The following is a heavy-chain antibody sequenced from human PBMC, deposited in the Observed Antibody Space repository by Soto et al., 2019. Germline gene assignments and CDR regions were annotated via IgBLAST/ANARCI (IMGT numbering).Heavy chain of an antibody. CDR1: GGSISSYY. CDR3: ARVGGFGATTIDY. CDR2: IYYSGST. J-gene: IGHJ4*02. V-gene: IGHV4-59*01. D-gene: IGHD3-10*01. Sequence: SETLSLTCTVSGGSISSYYWSWIRQPPGKGLEWIGYIYYSGSTNYNPSLKSRVTISVDTSKNQFSLKLSSVTAADTAVYYCARVGGFGATTIDYWGQGTLVTVSS.